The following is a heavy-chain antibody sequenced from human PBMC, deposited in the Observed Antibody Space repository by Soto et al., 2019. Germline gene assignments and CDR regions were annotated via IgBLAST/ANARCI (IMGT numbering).Heavy chain of an antibody. J-gene: IGHJ4*02. D-gene: IGHD2-2*01. CDR3: ERSTSGESGDY. CDR2: IYYSGST. Sequence: SETLSLTCTVSGGSISSGGYYWSWIRQHPGKGLEWIGYIYYSGSTYYNPSLKSRVTISVDTSKNQFSLKLSSVTAADTAVYYCERSTSGESGDYWGQGTLVTVSS. V-gene: IGHV4-31*03. CDR1: GGSISSGGYY.